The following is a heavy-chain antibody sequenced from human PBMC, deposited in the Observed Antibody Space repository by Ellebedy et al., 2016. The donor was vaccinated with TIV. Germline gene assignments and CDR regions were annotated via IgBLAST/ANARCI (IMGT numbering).Heavy chain of an antibody. Sequence: MPGGSLRLSCAVSGGPISSSDWWSWVRQPPGKGLEWIGEIHHTGGTNYNPSLKSRVTIAVDTSKNQFSLELSSVTAADTAVYYCTRNGYYCLDYWGQGTLVTVSS. CDR2: IHHTGGT. D-gene: IGHD3-22*01. CDR1: GGPISSSDW. CDR3: TRNGYYCLDY. J-gene: IGHJ4*02. V-gene: IGHV4-4*02.